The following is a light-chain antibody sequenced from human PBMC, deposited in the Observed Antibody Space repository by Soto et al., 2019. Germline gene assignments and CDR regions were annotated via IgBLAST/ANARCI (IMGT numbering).Light chain of an antibody. Sequence: QSVLTQPPSAPGTLGQRVTISCSGTSSNIGSNPVSWYKQLPGTAPTLVMYSNSRRPSGVPDRFSASKSGTSVSLVISGLQSRDEADYYCAAWDDSLNGMVFGGGTKVTVL. CDR1: SSNIGSNP. CDR2: SNS. J-gene: IGLJ2*01. V-gene: IGLV1-44*01. CDR3: AAWDDSLNGMV.